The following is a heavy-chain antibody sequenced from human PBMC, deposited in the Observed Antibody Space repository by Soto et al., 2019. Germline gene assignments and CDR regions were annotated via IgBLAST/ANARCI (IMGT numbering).Heavy chain of an antibody. CDR2: IYWDDDK. Sequence: QITLKESGLTLVKPTQTLTLTCTFSGFSLTTSGVGVGWIRQPPGKALEWLAVIYWDDDKRYSPSLKSRVTITXXTSXXQXXXXXXXXXPXXXXTXXXXXXXXXXXXXXXXXGQGTLVTVSS. J-gene: IGHJ4*02. CDR3: XXXXXXXXXXXXX. CDR1: GFSLTTSGVG. V-gene: IGHV2-5*02.